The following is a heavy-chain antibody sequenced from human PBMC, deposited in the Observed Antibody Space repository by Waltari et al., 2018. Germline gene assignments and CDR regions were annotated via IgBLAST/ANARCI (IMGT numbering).Heavy chain of an antibody. J-gene: IGHJ5*02. Sequence: EAQLVQSGAEVKTPGESLKISCKGSGYRFSDYWIGWVRQMPGKGLEWMGIIYPGDSNTIYSPSFQGQVTMSADKPISTAYLQWSSLKASDTAIYYCARFSGPLLAHNWFDPWGQGTLVTVSS. D-gene: IGHD1-26*01. V-gene: IGHV5-51*01. CDR2: IYPGDSNT. CDR1: GYRFSDYW. CDR3: ARFSGPLLAHNWFDP.